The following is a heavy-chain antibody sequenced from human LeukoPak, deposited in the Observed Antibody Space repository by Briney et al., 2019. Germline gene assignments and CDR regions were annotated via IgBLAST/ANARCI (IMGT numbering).Heavy chain of an antibody. CDR1: GFSFAAYG. CDR2: ITWNSDDM. Sequence: GRSLRLSCAASGFSFAAYGMYWVRQAPGKGLEWVSGITWNSDDMAYADSVKGRFTISRDNAKNCLYLQMNSLTVEDTALYYCTRVTSWRTGFDYWGQGTLVTVSS. V-gene: IGHV3-9*01. J-gene: IGHJ4*02. D-gene: IGHD1-1*01. CDR3: TRVTSWRTGFDY.